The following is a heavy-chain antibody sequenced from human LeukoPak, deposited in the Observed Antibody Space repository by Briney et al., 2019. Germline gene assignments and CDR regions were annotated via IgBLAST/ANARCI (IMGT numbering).Heavy chain of an antibody. Sequence: SETLSLTCTVAGGSISSYYWSWIRQPAGKGLGWIGRIYTSGSTNYHPSLKSRVTMSVDTSKNQFSLKLSSVTAADTAVYYCAREPTVTLIDYWGQGTLVTVSS. J-gene: IGHJ4*02. CDR3: AREPTVTLIDY. D-gene: IGHD4-17*01. CDR2: IYTSGST. CDR1: GGSISSYY. V-gene: IGHV4-4*07.